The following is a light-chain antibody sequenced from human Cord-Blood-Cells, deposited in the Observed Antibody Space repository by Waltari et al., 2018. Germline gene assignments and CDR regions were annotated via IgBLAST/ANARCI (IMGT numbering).Light chain of an antibody. V-gene: IGKV4-1*01. CDR2: WAS. J-gene: IGKJ2*01. Sequence: DIVMTQSPDSLAVSLGERATINCKSSQSVLYSPNNKNYLAGYQQKQRQPPKLLMYWASTREAAVPDRFSGSGSATEYSPTTSSMQAEDVAVYYCQQYYSTPYTFGHGTKLEIK. CDR1: QSVLYSPNNKNY. CDR3: QQYYSTPYT.